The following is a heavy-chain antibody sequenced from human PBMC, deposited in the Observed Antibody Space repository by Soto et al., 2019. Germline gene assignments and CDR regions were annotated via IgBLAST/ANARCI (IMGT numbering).Heavy chain of an antibody. D-gene: IGHD1-26*01. Sequence: QLQLQESGSGLVKPSQTLSLTCAVSGGSISSGGYSWSWIRQPPGKGLEWIGYIYHSGSTYYNPSLKRRVTISVDRSKNQFSLKLSSVTAADTAVYYCASTPSYSGSYSIDYWGQGTLVTVSS. CDR1: GGSISSGGYS. V-gene: IGHV4-30-2*01. CDR3: ASTPSYSGSYSIDY. J-gene: IGHJ4*02. CDR2: IYHSGST.